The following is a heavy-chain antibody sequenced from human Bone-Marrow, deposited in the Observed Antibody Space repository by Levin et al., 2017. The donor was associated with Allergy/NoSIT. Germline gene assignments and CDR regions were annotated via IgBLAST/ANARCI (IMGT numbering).Heavy chain of an antibody. D-gene: IGHD4-11*01. CDR2: IYHSGST. J-gene: IGHJ6*02. CDR3: ASLRPVTTPYYYYYYGMDV. V-gene: IGHV4-30-2*01. CDR1: GGSISSGGYS. Sequence: SETLSLTCAVSGGSISSGGYSWSWIRQPPGKGLEWIGYIYHSGSTYYNPSLKSRVTISVDRSTNQFSLKLSSVTAADTAVYYCASLRPVTTPYYYYYYGMDVWGQGTTVTVSS.